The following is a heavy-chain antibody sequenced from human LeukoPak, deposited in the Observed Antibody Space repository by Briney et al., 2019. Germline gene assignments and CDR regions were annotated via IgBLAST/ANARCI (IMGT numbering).Heavy chain of an antibody. J-gene: IGHJ1*01. CDR1: GFTFSSYS. V-gene: IGHV3-48*04. CDR3: ARPRGYSESGGYPVFDL. CDR2: INPAGTPI. D-gene: IGHD3-22*01. Sequence: GGSLRLSSAASGFTFSSYSMNWVRQAPGKGLEWVAYINPAGTPIHYADSVGGRFTISRDNAKNSLFLQMDGLRAEDTAVYYCARPRGYSESGGYPVFDLWGQGALVTVSS.